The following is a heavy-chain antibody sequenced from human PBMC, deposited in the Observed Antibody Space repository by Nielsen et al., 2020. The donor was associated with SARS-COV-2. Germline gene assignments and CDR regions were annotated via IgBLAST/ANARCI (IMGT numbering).Heavy chain of an antibody. V-gene: IGHV3-9*01. CDR1: GFTFDDYA. CDR2: ISWNSGSI. J-gene: IGHJ4*02. Sequence: GGSLRLSCAASGFTFDDYAMHWVRQAPGKGLEWVSGISWNSGSIGYADSVKGRFTISRDNAKNSLYLQMNSLRAEDTALYYCARDLDYWGQGTLVTVSS. CDR3: ARDLDY.